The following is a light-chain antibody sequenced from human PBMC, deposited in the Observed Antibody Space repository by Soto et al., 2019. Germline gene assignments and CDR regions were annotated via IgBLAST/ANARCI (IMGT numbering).Light chain of an antibody. J-gene: IGKJ1*01. Sequence: DIQMTQSPSSVSASVGDRVTITCRASQGVSTWLAWYQQKPGKAPKLLIFSASSLQSGVSSRFSGSGSGTDFTLTISSLQPEDFATYYCQQYNSYSGTFGQGTKVEIK. CDR1: QGVSTW. V-gene: IGKV1D-16*01. CDR3: QQYNSYSGT. CDR2: SAS.